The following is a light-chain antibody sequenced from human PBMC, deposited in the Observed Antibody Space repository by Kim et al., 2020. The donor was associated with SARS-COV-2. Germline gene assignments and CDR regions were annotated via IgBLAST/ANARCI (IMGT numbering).Light chain of an antibody. CDR1: SSDVGAYNH. CDR2: DVS. Sequence: QSVLTQPASVSGSPGQSITISCTGTSSDVGAYNHVSWYQQHPGKAPKLIIYDVSKWPSGVSDRFSGSKSGNTASLTISWLQAEDEADYYCSSLTSSITYVFGTGTKVTVL. CDR3: SSLTSSITYV. V-gene: IGLV2-14*01. J-gene: IGLJ1*01.